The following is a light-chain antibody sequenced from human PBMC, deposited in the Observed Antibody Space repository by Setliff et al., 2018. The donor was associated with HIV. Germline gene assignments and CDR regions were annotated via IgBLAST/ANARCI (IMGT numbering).Light chain of an antibody. J-gene: IGLJ1*01. CDR3: SSYTNITTRV. CDR1: NSEIGSYNF. Sequence: QSALAQPASVSGSPGQSITISCTGSNSEIGSYNFVSWYQHHPGKAPKLMIYEVSNRPSGVSSRFSASKSGNTASLTISGLQTEDEADYYCSSYTNITTRVFGTGTKVTVL. CDR2: EVS. V-gene: IGLV2-14*01.